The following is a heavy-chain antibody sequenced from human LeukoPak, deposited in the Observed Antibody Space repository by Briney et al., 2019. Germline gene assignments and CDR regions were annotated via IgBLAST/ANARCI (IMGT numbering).Heavy chain of an antibody. D-gene: IGHD4-17*01. CDR3: ARARTTRGFDY. CDR1: GCTFNSYG. V-gene: IGHV3-33*01. CDR2: IWYDGSNK. J-gene: IGHJ4*02. Sequence: GGSLRLSCAASGCTFNSYGTHWVRQAPGKGLEWVAFIWYDGSNKYYADSVKGRFTISRDNSKNTLYLQMNSLRAEDTAVYYCARARTTRGFDYWGQGTLVTVSS.